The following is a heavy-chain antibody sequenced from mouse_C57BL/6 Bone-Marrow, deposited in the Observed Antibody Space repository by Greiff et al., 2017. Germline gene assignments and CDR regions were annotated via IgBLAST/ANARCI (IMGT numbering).Heavy chain of an antibody. CDR3: AREGFPPFAY. CDR2: IYPGSGNT. CDR1: GYTFTDSY. Sequence: VQLQQSGAELVRPGASVKLSCKASGYTFTDSYINWVKQRPGQGLEWIARIYPGSGNTYYNEKFKGKATLTAEKSSSTAYMQLSSLTAEDSAVYFCAREGFPPFAYWGQGTLVTVSA. V-gene: IGHV1-76*01. J-gene: IGHJ3*01.